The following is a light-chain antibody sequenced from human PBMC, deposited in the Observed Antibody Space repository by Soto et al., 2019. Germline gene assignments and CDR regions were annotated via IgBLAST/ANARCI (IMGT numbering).Light chain of an antibody. CDR1: QTVSSTY. V-gene: IGKV3-20*01. Sequence: EIVLRQSPGTLSLSPGEGATLSCRASQTVSSTYLAWYQQKPGRAPSLLIHGASTRAAGIPDRFSASGSGTHFTLTINRLEPEDFAVYFCQQFGTSPYTFGQGTTVEIK. J-gene: IGKJ2*01. CDR3: QQFGTSPYT. CDR2: GAS.